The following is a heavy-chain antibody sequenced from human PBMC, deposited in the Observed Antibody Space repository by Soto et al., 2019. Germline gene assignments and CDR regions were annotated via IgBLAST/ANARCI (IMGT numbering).Heavy chain of an antibody. V-gene: IGHV5-51*01. J-gene: IGHJ4*02. CDR1: GYSFSTYW. CDR3: ARRGVTYSFDY. CDR2: IYPADSDT. D-gene: IGHD2-21*02. Sequence: GESLKISCKASGYSFSTYWIGWLRQMPGEGLEWMGIIYPADSDTTYSPSFQGRVTISADRSISTAYLQWSSLKASDSAMYYCARRGVTYSFDYWGQGTQVTVSS.